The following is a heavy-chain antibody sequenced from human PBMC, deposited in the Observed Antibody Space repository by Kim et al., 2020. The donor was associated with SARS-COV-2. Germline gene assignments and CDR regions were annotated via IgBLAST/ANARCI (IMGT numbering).Heavy chain of an antibody. CDR3: ARAYRGDAFDI. Sequence: TNYAQKFQGRVTMTRDTSISTAYMGLSRLRSDDTAVYYCARAYRGDAFDIWGQGTMVTVSS. CDR2: T. V-gene: IGHV1-2*02. J-gene: IGHJ3*02. D-gene: IGHD3-16*01.